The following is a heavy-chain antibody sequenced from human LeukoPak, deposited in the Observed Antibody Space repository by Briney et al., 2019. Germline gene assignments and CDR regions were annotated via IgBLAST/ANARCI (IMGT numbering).Heavy chain of an antibody. V-gene: IGHV4-34*01. J-gene: IGHJ4*02. D-gene: IGHD3-16*01. CDR2: INHSGST. CDR3: ARGRGNSDY. CDR1: GVSFSGYY. Sequence: IPSETLSLTCAVYGVSFSGYYWSWIRQPPGKGLEWIGEINHSGSTNYNPSLKSRVTISVDTSKNQFSLKLSSVTAADTAVYYCARGRGNSDYWGQGTLVTVSS.